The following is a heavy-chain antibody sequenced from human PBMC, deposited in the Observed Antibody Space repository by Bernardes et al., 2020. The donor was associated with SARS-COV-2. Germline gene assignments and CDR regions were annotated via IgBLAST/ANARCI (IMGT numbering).Heavy chain of an antibody. CDR3: AGSGNNGYWFDL. CDR1: GGSISSGGYS. CDR2: IYHTGSA. D-gene: IGHD2-8*01. Sequence: SETLSLTCAVSGGSISSGGYSWSWIRQPPGEALEWIGYIYHTGSAYYNPSLRSRVTMSVDISKNQFSLNLNSVTAVDTAVYYCAGSGNNGYWFDLWGQGTLVTVSS. J-gene: IGHJ5*02. V-gene: IGHV4-30-2*01.